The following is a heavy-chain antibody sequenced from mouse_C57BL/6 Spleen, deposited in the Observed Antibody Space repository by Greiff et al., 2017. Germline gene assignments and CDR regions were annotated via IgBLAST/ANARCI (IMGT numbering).Heavy chain of an antibody. V-gene: IGHV3-6*01. J-gene: IGHJ2*01. CDR2: IRYDGSN. D-gene: IGHD1-2*01. CDR1: GYSITSGYY. Sequence: ESGPGLVKPSQSLSLTCSVTGYSITSGYYWNWIRQFPGNKLEWMGYIRYDGSNNYHPSLKNRIAITRKTSKNQFFMELNAVTTEDTATTYWARTHYEGQDYWGQGTTLTVSS. CDR3: ARTHYEGQDY.